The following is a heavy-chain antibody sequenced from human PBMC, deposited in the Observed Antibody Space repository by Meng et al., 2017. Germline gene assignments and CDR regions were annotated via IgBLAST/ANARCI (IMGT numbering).Heavy chain of an antibody. Sequence: ASVKVSCKASGYTFTSYYMHWVRQAPGQGLEWMGWINTNTGNPTYAQGFTGRFVFSLDTSVSTAYLQISSLKAEDTAVYYCARDGQYYDILTGYRHFDYWGQGTLVTVSS. CDR1: GYTFTSYY. CDR3: ARDGQYYDILTGYRHFDY. J-gene: IGHJ4*02. CDR2: INTNTGNP. D-gene: IGHD3-9*01. V-gene: IGHV7-4-1*02.